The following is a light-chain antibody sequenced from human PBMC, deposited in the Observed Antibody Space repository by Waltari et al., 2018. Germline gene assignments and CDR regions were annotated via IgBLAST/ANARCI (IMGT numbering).Light chain of an antibody. CDR1: QGISSR. CDR2: DAS. Sequence: DIQMTQSPSSVSASVGDRVTLTCRASQGISSRLAWYQQKPGKAPKLLIYDASSLPSGGPSRFSGSGSGTEFTLTISSLQPEDFATYYCLQVDSFPRTFGQGTKVEVK. J-gene: IGKJ1*01. CDR3: LQVDSFPRT. V-gene: IGKV1-12*01.